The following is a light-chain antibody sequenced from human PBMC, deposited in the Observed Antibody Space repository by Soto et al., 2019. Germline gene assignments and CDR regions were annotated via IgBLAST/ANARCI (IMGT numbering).Light chain of an antibody. V-gene: IGKV3-20*01. CDR2: GES. Sequence: EIVLTQSAGNLSLSPGEGGNLXCRASQSISSDYRAWFHQKPGKDPRLLXXGESSRATGIQERLSGSGSGKDFTLNISRLEPEDFAVYYCKQYGTSPTWTFGQGTKVDIK. CDR1: QSISSDY. CDR3: KQYGTSPTWT. J-gene: IGKJ1*01.